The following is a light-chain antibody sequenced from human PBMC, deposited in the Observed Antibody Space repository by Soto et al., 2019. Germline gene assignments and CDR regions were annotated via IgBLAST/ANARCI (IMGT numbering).Light chain of an antibody. CDR3: KQYNSYWT. Sequence: DIQMTQSPSTLSSSLGDSVTITCRASQSISSWLAWYQQKPGKAPKLLIYDASSLESGVPSRFGGSGSGTEFTLTIRSLQPDDFATYYCKQYNSYWTFGQGTKVDIK. J-gene: IGKJ1*01. CDR2: DAS. V-gene: IGKV1-5*01. CDR1: QSISSW.